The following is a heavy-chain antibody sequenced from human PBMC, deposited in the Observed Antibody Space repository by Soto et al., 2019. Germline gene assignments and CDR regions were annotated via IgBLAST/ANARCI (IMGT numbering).Heavy chain of an antibody. J-gene: IGHJ5*02. CDR3: ARHHVVVAALIGWFGP. V-gene: IGHV4-39*01. Sequence: PSETLSLTCTVSGGSISSSSYYWGWIRQPPGKGLEWIGSIYYSGSTYYNPSLKSRVTISVDTSKNQFSLKLSSVTAADTAVYYCARHHVVVAALIGWFGPWGQGTLVTVSS. D-gene: IGHD2-15*01. CDR2: IYYSGST. CDR1: GGSISSSSYY.